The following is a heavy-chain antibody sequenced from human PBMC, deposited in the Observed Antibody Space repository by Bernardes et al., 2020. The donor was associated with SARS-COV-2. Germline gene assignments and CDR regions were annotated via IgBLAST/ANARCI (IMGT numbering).Heavy chain of an antibody. CDR3: ARMGLGYCSGGSCYRAFDI. V-gene: IGHV4-59*01. J-gene: IGHJ3*02. CDR1: GGSISSYY. Sequence: TLSLTCTVSGGSISSYYWSWIRQPPGKGLEWIGYIYYSGSTNYNPSLKSRVTISVDTSKNQFSLKLSSVTAADTAVYYCARMGLGYCSGGSCYRAFDIWGQGTMVTVSS. D-gene: IGHD2-15*01. CDR2: IYYSGST.